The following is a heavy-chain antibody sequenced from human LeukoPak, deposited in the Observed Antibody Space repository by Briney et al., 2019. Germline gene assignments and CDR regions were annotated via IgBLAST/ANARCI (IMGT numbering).Heavy chain of an antibody. V-gene: IGHV4-39*01. D-gene: IGHD3/OR15-3a*01. Sequence: SETLSLTCTVSGGSISSSSYYWGWIRQPPGKGLEWIGSIYYSGSTNYNPSLKSRVTISVDTSKNQFSLKLSSVTAADTAVYYCARGTGYYPKGVVYWGQGTLVTVSS. CDR3: ARGTGYYPKGVVY. CDR2: IYYSGST. CDR1: GGSISSSSYY. J-gene: IGHJ4*02.